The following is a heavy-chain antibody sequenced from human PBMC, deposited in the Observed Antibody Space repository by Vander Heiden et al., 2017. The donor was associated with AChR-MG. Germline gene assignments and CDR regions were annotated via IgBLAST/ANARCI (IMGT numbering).Heavy chain of an antibody. CDR1: GGSISRGGYY. CDR3: ARGYSSSWQGEGDTFDY. V-gene: IGHV4-31*03. CDR2: IYYSGST. J-gene: IGHJ4*02. Sequence: QVQLQESGPGLVKPSQTLSPPCTVPGGSISRGGYYWSWIRRHPGKGLEWIGYIYYSGSTYYNPSLKSRVTISVDTSKNQFSLKLSSVTAADTAVYYCARGYSSSWQGEGDTFDYWGQGTLVTVSS. D-gene: IGHD6-13*01.